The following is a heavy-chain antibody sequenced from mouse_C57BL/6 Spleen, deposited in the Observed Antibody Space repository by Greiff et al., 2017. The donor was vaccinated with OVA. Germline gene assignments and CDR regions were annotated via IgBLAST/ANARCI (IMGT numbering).Heavy chain of an antibody. Sequence: EVQLQQSGPVLVKPGASVKMSCKASGYTFTDYYMNWVKQSHGKSLEWIGVINPYNGGTSYNQKFKGKATLTVDKSSSTAYMELNSLTSEDSAVYYGAKGIYGSYEAMDYWGQGTSVTVSS. D-gene: IGHD2-1*01. CDR3: AKGIYGSYEAMDY. CDR1: GYTFTDYY. J-gene: IGHJ4*01. CDR2: INPYNGGT. V-gene: IGHV1-19*01.